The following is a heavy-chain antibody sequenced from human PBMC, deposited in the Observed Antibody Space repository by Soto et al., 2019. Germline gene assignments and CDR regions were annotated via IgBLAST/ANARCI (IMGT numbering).Heavy chain of an antibody. CDR3: ASDPPTDYYYGMDV. Sequence: QVQLVQSGAEVKKPGSSVKVSCKASGGTFSSYAISWVRQAPGQGLEWMGGIIPIFGTANYAQKFQGRVTITADESTSTAYMELSSLRSEDTAVYYWASDPPTDYYYGMDVWGQGTTVTVSS. CDR1: GGTFSSYA. J-gene: IGHJ6*02. CDR2: IIPIFGTA. V-gene: IGHV1-69*12.